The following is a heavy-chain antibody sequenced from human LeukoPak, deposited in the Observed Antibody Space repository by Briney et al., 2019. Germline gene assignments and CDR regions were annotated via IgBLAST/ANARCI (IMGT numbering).Heavy chain of an antibody. J-gene: IGHJ4*02. D-gene: IGHD2-2*01. Sequence: SVKVSCKASGGTFSSYAISWVRQAPGQGLEWMGGIIPIFGTANYAQKFQGRVTITADESTSTAYMELSSLRSEDTAVYYCASFMTPNRQLLHDYWGQGTLVTVSP. CDR1: GGTFSSYA. CDR2: IIPIFGTA. CDR3: ASFMTPNRQLLHDY. V-gene: IGHV1-69*01.